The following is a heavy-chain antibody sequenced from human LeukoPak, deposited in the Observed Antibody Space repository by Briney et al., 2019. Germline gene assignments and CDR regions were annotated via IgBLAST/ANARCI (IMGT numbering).Heavy chain of an antibody. J-gene: IGHJ4*02. Sequence: PSETLSLTCAVYGGSFSGYYWSWIRQPPRKGLEWIGEINHSGSTNYNPSLKSRVTISVDTSKNQFSLKLSSVTAADTAVYYCARGIVVVPAAYDYWGQGTLVTVSS. CDR2: INHSGST. CDR1: GGSFSGYY. CDR3: ARGIVVVPAAYDY. D-gene: IGHD2-2*01. V-gene: IGHV4-34*01.